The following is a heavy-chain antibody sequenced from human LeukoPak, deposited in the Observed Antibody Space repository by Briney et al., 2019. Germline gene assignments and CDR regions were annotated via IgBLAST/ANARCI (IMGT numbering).Heavy chain of an antibody. V-gene: IGHV4-4*07. CDR2: IYTSGST. J-gene: IGHJ3*02. Sequence: SETLSLTCTVSGGSISSYYWSWIRQPAGKGLEWIGRIYTSGSTNYNPSLKSRVTMSVDTSKSQFSLKLSSVTAADTAVYYCARDRELLWFGSKGAFDIWGQGTMVTVSS. D-gene: IGHD3-10*01. CDR1: GGSISSYY. CDR3: ARDRELLWFGSKGAFDI.